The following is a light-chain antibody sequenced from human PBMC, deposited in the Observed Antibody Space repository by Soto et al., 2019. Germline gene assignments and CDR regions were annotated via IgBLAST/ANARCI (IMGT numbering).Light chain of an antibody. CDR1: QSVSSY. Sequence: EVVLTQSPGTLSISPGERATLSCRASQSVSSYLAWYQQKPGQAPRLLIYGASSRATGIPDRFSGSGSGTDFTLTISRLEPEDFAVYYCQQYGSSPWTFGQGTKV. CDR3: QQYGSSPWT. V-gene: IGKV3-20*01. J-gene: IGKJ1*01. CDR2: GAS.